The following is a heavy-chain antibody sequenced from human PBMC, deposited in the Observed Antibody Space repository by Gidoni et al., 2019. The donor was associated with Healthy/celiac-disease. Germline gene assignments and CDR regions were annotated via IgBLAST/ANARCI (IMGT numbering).Heavy chain of an antibody. CDR3: ARYGSGSYYNVNGMDV. V-gene: IGHV1-18*01. D-gene: IGHD3-10*01. J-gene: IGHJ6*02. Sequence: QVQLVQSGAEVKNPGASVKVSCKASGYTFTRYGISWVRQAPGQGLEWMGWISAYNSNTNYAQKLQGRVTMTTDTSTSTAYMELRSLRSDDTAVYYCARYGSGSYYNVNGMDVWGQGTTVTVSS. CDR2: ISAYNSNT. CDR1: GYTFTRYG.